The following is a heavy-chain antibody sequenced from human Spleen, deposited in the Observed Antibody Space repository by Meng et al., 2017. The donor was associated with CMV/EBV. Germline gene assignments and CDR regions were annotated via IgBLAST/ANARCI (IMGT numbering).Heavy chain of an antibody. V-gene: IGHV4-39*07. CDR2: IYYSGST. CDR3: ANKGHADNWFDP. Sequence: GSLRLSCTVSGGSISSSSYYWGWIRQPPGKGLEWIGSIYYSGSTYYNPSLKSRVTISVDTSKNQFSLKLSSVTAADTAVYYCANKGHADNWFDPWGQGTLVTVSS. CDR1: GGSISSSSYY. J-gene: IGHJ5*02.